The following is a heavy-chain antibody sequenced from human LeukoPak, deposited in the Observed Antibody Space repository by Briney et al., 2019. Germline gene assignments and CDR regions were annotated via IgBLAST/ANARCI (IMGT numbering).Heavy chain of an antibody. CDR2: IYYSGTA. D-gene: IGHD3-9*01. CDR3: ARVGTYYDILTGYSPKGAFDY. V-gene: IGHV4-39*07. CDR1: GGSIRSSSYY. J-gene: IGHJ4*02. Sequence: SETLSLTCTVSGGSIRSSSYYWGWIRQPPGKGLDWIGTIYYSGTAYYNPSLKSRVTISVDTSKNQFSLKLSSVTAADTAVYYCARVGTYYDILTGYSPKGAFDYWGQGTLVTVSS.